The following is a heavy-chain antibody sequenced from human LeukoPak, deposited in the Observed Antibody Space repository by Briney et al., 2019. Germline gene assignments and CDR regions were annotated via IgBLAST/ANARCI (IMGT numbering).Heavy chain of an antibody. D-gene: IGHD2-15*01. CDR3: AKDILNCSGGSCYPYYFDY. J-gene: IGHJ4*02. CDR2: ISSSGSTI. V-gene: IGHV3-11*01. Sequence: PGGSLRLSCAASGFTFSDYYMSWIRQAPGKGLEWVSYISSSGSTIYYADSVKGRFTISRDNAKNSLYLQMNSLRTEDTALYYCAKDILNCSGGSCYPYYFDYWGQGTLVTVSS. CDR1: GFTFSDYY.